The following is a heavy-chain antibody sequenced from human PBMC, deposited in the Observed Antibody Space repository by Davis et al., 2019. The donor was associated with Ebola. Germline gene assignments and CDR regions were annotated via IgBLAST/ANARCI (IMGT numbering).Heavy chain of an antibody. CDR3: ARDQAAQYYFDY. Sequence: PGGSLRLSCAASGFTFSSYAMHWVRQAPGKGLEWVAVISYDGSNKYYADSVKGRFTISRDNSKNTLYLQMNSLRAEDTAVYYCARDQAAQYYFDYWGQGTLVTVSS. CDR1: GFTFSSYA. V-gene: IGHV3-30-3*01. J-gene: IGHJ4*02. D-gene: IGHD6-13*01. CDR2: ISYDGSNK.